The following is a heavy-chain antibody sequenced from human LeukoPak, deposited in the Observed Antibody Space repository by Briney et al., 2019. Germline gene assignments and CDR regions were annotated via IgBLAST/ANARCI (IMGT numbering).Heavy chain of an antibody. V-gene: IGHV4-59*01. CDR2: IYYSGST. D-gene: IGHD3-22*01. J-gene: IGHJ4*02. CDR3: ARDATQDSSGYYGLD. CDR1: GGSISSYY. Sequence: PSETLSLTCTVSGGSISSYYWSWIRQPPGKGLEWIGYIYYSGSTNYNPSLKSRVPISVDTSKNQFSLKLSSVTAEDTAVYYCARDATQDSSGYYGLDWRQGPLVTVSS.